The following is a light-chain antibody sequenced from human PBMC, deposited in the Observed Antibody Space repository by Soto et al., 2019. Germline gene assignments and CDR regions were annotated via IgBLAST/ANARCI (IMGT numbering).Light chain of an antibody. CDR3: MSFVESTSTHWV. CDR1: SSDVGNYIF. Sequence: QSALTQPASVSGSPGQSITISCTGTSSDVGNYIFVSWYRQHPGKAPKLMIYDINNRPSGVSNRFSGSKSGNTASLTISGLQAEDEGDYYCMSFVESTSTHWVLGGGTKLTVL. V-gene: IGLV2-14*01. J-gene: IGLJ3*02. CDR2: DIN.